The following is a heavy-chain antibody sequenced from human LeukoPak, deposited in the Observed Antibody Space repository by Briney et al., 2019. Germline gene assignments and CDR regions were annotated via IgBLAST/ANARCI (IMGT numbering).Heavy chain of an antibody. V-gene: IGHV4-4*07. J-gene: IGHJ5*02. CDR2: IYTSGST. Sequence: SETLSLTCTVSGGSISSYYWSWIRQPAGKGLEWIGRIYTSGSTNYNPSLKSRLTMSVDTSKNQFSLKLSSVTAADTAVYYCARSGFCSSTSCYRFDWFDPWGQGALVTVSS. CDR1: GGSISSYY. D-gene: IGHD2-2*01. CDR3: ARSGFCSSTSCYRFDWFDP.